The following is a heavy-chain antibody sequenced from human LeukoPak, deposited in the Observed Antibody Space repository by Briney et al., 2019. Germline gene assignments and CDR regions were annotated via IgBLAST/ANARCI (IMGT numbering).Heavy chain of an antibody. Sequence: PGGSLRLSCAASGFTFSSYAMHWVRQAPGKGLEWVSGISWNSGGIGYADSVKGRFTISRDNAKNSLYLQMNSLRAEDTALYYCAKVGIVGATTAAFDIWGQGTMVTVSS. V-gene: IGHV3-9*01. J-gene: IGHJ3*02. D-gene: IGHD1-26*01. CDR1: GFTFSSYA. CDR2: ISWNSGGI. CDR3: AKVGIVGATTAAFDI.